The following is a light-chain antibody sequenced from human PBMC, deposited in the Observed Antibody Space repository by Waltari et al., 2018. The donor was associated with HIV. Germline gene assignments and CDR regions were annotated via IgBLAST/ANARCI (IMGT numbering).Light chain of an antibody. CDR3: LLYYGGXRPSWV. CDR2: SSN. V-gene: IGLV7-43*01. Sequence: VVTQEPSLTVSPGGTVTLTCASSTGAVSTSSYPSCLQQRPGQAPRPLIFSSNKRHSWTPEHFSGSXLGDKAVLTLSPVQPEDEADYYCLLYYGGXRPSWVFGGGTKLTV. CDR1: TGAVSTSSY. J-gene: IGLJ3*02.